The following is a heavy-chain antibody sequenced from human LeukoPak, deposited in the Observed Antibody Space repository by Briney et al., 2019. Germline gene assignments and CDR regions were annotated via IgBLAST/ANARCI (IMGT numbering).Heavy chain of an antibody. CDR2: NYYSGST. Sequence: SETLSLTCTVSGGSISNYYWSWIRQPPGEGLEWIGYNYYSGSTNYNPSLTSRVTMSIDTSMTQFSLKLSSVTAAETAVYYCARDRLVCRWYRDFWGRGTMVTVSS. V-gene: IGHV4-59*01. CDR3: ARDRLVCRWYRDF. D-gene: IGHD3-9*01. CDR1: GGSISNYY. J-gene: IGHJ2*01.